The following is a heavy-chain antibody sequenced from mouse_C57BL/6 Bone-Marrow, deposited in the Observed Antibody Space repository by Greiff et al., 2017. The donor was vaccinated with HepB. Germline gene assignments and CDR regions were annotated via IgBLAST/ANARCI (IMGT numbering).Heavy chain of an antibody. V-gene: IGHV1-55*01. CDR2: IYPGSGST. Sequence: QVQLQQPGAELVKPGASVKMSCKASGYTFTSYWITWVKQRPGQGLEWIGDIYPGSGSTNYNEKFKGKATLTVDTSSSTAYMQLSSLTSEDSAVYYCARSGYYYEDLDYWGQGTTLTVSS. D-gene: IGHD1-1*01. CDR1: GYTFTSYW. J-gene: IGHJ2*01. CDR3: ARSGYYYEDLDY.